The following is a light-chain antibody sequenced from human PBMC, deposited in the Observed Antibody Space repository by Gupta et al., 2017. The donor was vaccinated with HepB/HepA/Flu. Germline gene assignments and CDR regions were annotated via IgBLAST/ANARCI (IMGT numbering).Light chain of an antibody. CDR3: KSRDSSGNSLV. CDR2: GKN. Sequence: SSELTQDPAVSVALGQTVRITCQGDSLRSYYASWYQQKPGQAPVLVIYGKNNRPSGIPDRFSGSSSGTTASLSITGAQAEDEADYYCKSRDSSGNSLVFGGGTKLTVL. V-gene: IGLV3-19*01. CDR1: SLRSYY. J-gene: IGLJ2*01.